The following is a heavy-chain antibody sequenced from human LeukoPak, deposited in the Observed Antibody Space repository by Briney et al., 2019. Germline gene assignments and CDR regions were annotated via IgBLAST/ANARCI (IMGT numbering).Heavy chain of an antibody. J-gene: IGHJ4*02. CDR1: GYTFTSYG. Sequence: ASVKVSCKASGYTFTSYGISWVRQAPGQGLEWMGWISAYNGNTNYAQKLQGRVTMTTDTSTSTAYMELRSLRSDDTAVYYCARDFRGYYGSGSARAYYWGQGTLDTVSS. CDR2: ISAYNGNT. D-gene: IGHD3-10*01. V-gene: IGHV1-18*04. CDR3: ARDFRGYYGSGSARAYY.